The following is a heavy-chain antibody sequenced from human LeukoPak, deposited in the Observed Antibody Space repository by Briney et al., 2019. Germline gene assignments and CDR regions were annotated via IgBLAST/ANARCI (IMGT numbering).Heavy chain of an antibody. Sequence: GGSLRLSCAASGFTFSSYSMNWVRQAPGKGLEWVSSISSSSSYIYYADSVKGRFTISRDNAKNSLYLQMNSLRAEDTAVYYCARSRGIVVVPAGLDYWGQGTLVTVSS. CDR3: ARSRGIVVVPAGLDY. CDR1: GFTFSSYS. J-gene: IGHJ4*02. D-gene: IGHD2-2*01. V-gene: IGHV3-21*01. CDR2: ISSSSSYI.